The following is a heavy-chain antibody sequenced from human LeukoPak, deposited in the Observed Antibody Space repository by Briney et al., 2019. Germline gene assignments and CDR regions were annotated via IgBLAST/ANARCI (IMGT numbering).Heavy chain of an antibody. CDR3: AKAQKGPRMVRGVIMT. V-gene: IGHV3-30-3*01. J-gene: IGHJ5*02. CDR2: ISYDGSNK. Sequence: PGGSLRLSCAASGFTFSSYAMHWVRQAPGKGLEWVAVISYDGSNKYYADSVKGRFTISRDNSKNTLYLQMNSLRAEDTAVSHCAKAQKGPRMVRGVIMTWGQGTLVTVSS. CDR1: GFTFSSYA. D-gene: IGHD3-10*01.